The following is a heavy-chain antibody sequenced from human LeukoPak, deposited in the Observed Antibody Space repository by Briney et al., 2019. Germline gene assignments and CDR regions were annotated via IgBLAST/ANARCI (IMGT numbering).Heavy chain of an antibody. V-gene: IGHV1-18*01. CDR3: ARDLGYSSGWPGRSFDY. CDR2: ISAYNGNT. Sequence: ASVKDSCKASGYTFTSYGISWVRQAPGQGLEWMGWISAYNGNTNYAQKLQGRVTMTTDTSTSTAYMELRSLRSDDTAVHYCARDLGYSSGWPGRSFDYWGQGTLVTVSS. J-gene: IGHJ4*02. CDR1: GYTFTSYG. D-gene: IGHD6-19*01.